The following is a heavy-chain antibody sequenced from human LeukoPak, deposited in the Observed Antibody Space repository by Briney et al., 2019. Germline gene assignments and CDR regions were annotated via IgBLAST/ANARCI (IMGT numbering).Heavy chain of an antibody. CDR2: IYYSGST. CDR3: ARVTGIAAAGSYAFDI. J-gene: IGHJ3*02. V-gene: IGHV4-59*12. CDR1: GGSISSYY. D-gene: IGHD6-13*01. Sequence: SETLSLTCTVSGGSISSYYWSWIRQPPGKGLEWIGYIYYSGSTNYNPSLKSRVTISVDTSKNQFSLKLSSVTAADTAVYYCARVTGIAAAGSYAFDIWGQGTMVTVSS.